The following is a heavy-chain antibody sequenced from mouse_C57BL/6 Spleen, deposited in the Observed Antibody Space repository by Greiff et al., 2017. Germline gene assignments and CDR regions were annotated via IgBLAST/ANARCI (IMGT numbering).Heavy chain of an antibody. J-gene: IGHJ3*01. V-gene: IGHV1-55*01. Sequence: VQLQQSGAELVKPGASVKMSCKASGYTFTSYWITWVKQRPGQGLEWIGDIYPGSGSTNYTEKFKSKATLTVDTASSTAYMQLSSLTSEDSAVYYCAREKIYYYGSSLAWFAYWGQGTLVTVSA. CDR1: GYTFTSYW. CDR3: AREKIYYYGSSLAWFAY. CDR2: IYPGSGST. D-gene: IGHD1-1*01.